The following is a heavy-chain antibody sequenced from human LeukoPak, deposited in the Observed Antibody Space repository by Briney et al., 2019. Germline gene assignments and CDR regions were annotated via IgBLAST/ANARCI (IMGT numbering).Heavy chain of an antibody. J-gene: IGHJ5*02. V-gene: IGHV1-69*13. Sequence: LVKVSCKASGGTFSSYAISWVRQAPGQGLEWMGGIIPIFGTANYAQKFQGRVTITADESTSTAYMELSSLRSEDTAVYYCARIWEWLSPAGWFDPWGQGTRVTVSS. CDR1: GGTFSSYA. D-gene: IGHD3-3*01. CDR2: IIPIFGTA. CDR3: ARIWEWLSPAGWFDP.